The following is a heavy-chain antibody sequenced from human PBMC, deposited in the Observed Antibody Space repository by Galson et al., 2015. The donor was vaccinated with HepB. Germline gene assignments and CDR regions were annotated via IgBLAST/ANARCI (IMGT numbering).Heavy chain of an antibody. V-gene: IGHV3-15*01. J-gene: IGHJ4*02. CDR3: TTEGPYYDILTGWSYPDY. D-gene: IGHD3-9*01. CDR2: IKSKTDGGTT. Sequence: SLRLSCAASGFTFSNAWMSWVRQAPGKGLEWVGRIKSKTDGGTTDYAAPVKGRFTISRDDSKNTLYLQMSSLKTEDTAVYYYTTEGPYYDILTGWSYPDYWGQGTQVTVSS. CDR1: GFTFSNAW.